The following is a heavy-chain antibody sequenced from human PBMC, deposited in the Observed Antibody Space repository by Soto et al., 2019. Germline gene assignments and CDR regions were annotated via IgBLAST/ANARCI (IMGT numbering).Heavy chain of an antibody. CDR1: GFTFSSYG. CDR3: ARAGFGDYNYYYMEV. J-gene: IGHJ6*03. V-gene: IGHV3-33*01. D-gene: IGHD3-10*01. Sequence: GGSLRLSCAASGFTFSSYGMHWVRQAPGKGLEWVAVIWYDGSNKYYADSVKGRFTISRDNSKNTLYLQMNSLRAEDTAVYYCARAGFGDYNYYYMEVWGKGTTVTLSS. CDR2: IWYDGSNK.